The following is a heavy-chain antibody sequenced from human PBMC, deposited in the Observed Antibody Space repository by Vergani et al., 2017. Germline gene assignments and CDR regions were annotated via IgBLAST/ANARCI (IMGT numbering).Heavy chain of an antibody. CDR2: INPIDSII. D-gene: IGHD3-10*01. Sequence: EVMQVQSGAEVKKPGESLTISCKSSESSFISNEIAWVRQMSGKGLQWMGNINPIDSIIAYSPSFQGQAIMSLDKSITTAYLQWRSLKASYTAIYYCTRHVPCGDGACVHFDHWGQGTQVTVSS. J-gene: IGHJ4*02. CDR3: TRHVPCGDGACVHFDH. CDR1: ESSFISNE. V-gene: IGHV5-51*01.